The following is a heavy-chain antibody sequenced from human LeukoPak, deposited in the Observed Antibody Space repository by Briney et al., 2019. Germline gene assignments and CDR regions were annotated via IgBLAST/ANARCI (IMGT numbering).Heavy chain of an antibody. Sequence: PGGSLRLSCAASGFTFSRYWMSWVRQAPGKGLEWVANIKQDGSEKYYVDSVKGRFTISRDNAKNSLYLQMNSLRAEDTAVYYCARGDSSSSPDFDYWGQGTLVTVSS. J-gene: IGHJ4*02. D-gene: IGHD6-6*01. CDR1: GFTFSRYW. CDR3: ARGDSSSSPDFDY. CDR2: IKQDGSEK. V-gene: IGHV3-7*01.